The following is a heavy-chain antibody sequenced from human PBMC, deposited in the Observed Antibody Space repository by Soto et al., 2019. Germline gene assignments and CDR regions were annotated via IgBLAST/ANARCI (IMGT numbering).Heavy chain of an antibody. CDR3: ARADYDILTGYSQFDS. Sequence: QVQLVQSGAEVKKPGASVKVSCRGSGYIFVNYAIHWVRQAPGQRLEWMGWINTGNGDTKYSRKLQGRVTITRDTSASTAYMELSSLRSEDTAVYYCARADYDILTGYSQFDSWGQGTRVTVSS. D-gene: IGHD3-9*01. V-gene: IGHV1-3*04. J-gene: IGHJ4*02. CDR2: INTGNGDT. CDR1: GYIFVNYA.